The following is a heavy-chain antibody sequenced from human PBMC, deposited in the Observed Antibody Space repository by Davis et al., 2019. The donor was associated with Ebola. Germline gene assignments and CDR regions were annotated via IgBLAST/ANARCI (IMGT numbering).Heavy chain of an antibody. CDR2: INPSGGST. CDR1: GYTFTSYY. Sequence: ASVKVSCKASGYTFTSYYMHWVRQAPGQGLEWMGIINPSGGSTSYAQKFQGRVTMTRNTSISTAYMELSSLRSEDTAVYYCAREGSSSWPYYYGMDVWGQGTTVTVSS. CDR3: AREGSSSWPYYYGMDV. D-gene: IGHD6-13*01. J-gene: IGHJ6*02. V-gene: IGHV1-46*01.